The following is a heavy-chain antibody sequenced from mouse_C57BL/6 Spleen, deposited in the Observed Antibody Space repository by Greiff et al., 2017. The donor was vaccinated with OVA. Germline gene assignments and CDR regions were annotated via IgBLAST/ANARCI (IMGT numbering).Heavy chain of an antibody. CDR1: GYTFTSYW. J-gene: IGHJ4*01. CDR3: ARRDYDYDGDFYYAMDY. V-gene: IGHV1-55*01. Sequence: QVQLQQPGAELVKPGASVKMSCKASGYTFTSYWITWVKQRPGQGLEWIGDIYPGSGSTNYNEKFKSKATLTVDTSSSTAYMQLSSLTSEDSAVYYGARRDYDYDGDFYYAMDYWGQGTSVTVSS. D-gene: IGHD2-4*01. CDR2: IYPGSGST.